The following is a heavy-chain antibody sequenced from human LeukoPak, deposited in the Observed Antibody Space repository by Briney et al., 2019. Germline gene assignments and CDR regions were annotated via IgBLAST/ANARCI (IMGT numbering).Heavy chain of an antibody. CDR1: GDSISSSGYY. D-gene: IGHD6-13*01. V-gene: IGHV4-39*01. CDR2: INYSGST. Sequence: PSETLSLTCTVSGDSISSSGYYWGWIRQPPGKGLEWIGSINYSGSTYYNPSRRSRVTTSVDTSKNQFSLKLTSVTAADTAVYYCARHAGGIAASGTRPFDYWGQGTLVTVSS. J-gene: IGHJ4*02. CDR3: ARHAGGIAASGTRPFDY.